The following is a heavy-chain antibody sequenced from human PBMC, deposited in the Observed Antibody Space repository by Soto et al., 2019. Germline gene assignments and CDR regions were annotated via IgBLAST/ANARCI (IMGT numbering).Heavy chain of an antibody. CDR3: AFGNLSYYFDF. Sequence: LSCAASGFAFSSFGMHWVRQAPGKGLEWVAIIWYDGSDKYYADSVKGRFTISRDNSKNTLYLQMNSLRAEDTAVYHCAFGNLSYYFDFWGQGTPVTVSS. CDR2: IWYDGSDK. V-gene: IGHV3-33*01. CDR1: GFAFSSFG. D-gene: IGHD3-16*01. J-gene: IGHJ4*02.